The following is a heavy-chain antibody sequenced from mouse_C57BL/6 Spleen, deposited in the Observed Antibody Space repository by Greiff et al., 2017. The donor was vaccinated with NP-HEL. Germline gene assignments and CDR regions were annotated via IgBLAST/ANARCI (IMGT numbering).Heavy chain of an antibody. V-gene: IGHV5-16*01. J-gene: IGHJ1*03. CDR3: ARDLYYYGSTWYFDV. CDR2: INYDGSST. Sequence: EVKLVESEGGLVQPGSSMKLSCTASGFTFSDYYMAWVRQVPEKGLEWVANINYDGSSTYYLDSLKSRFIISRDNAKNILYLQMSSLKSEDTATYYCARDLYYYGSTWYFDVWGTGTTVTVSS. CDR1: GFTFSDYY. D-gene: IGHD1-1*01.